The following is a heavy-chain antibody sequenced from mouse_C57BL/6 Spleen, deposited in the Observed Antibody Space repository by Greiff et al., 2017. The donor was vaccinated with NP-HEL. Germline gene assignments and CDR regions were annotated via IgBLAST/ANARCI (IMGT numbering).Heavy chain of an antibody. Sequence: VQLVESGAELARPGASVKLSCKASGYTFTSYGISWVKQRTGQGLEWIGEIYPRSGNTYYNEKFKGKATLTADKSSRTAYMELRSLTSEDSAVYFCARENYSYFDYWGQGTTLTVSS. V-gene: IGHV1-81*01. CDR1: GYTFTSYG. D-gene: IGHD1-1*01. J-gene: IGHJ2*01. CDR3: ARENYSYFDY. CDR2: IYPRSGNT.